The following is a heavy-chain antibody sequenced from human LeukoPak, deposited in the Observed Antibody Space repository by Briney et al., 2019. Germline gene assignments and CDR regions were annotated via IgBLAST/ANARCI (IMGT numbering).Heavy chain of an antibody. CDR1: GGSISSYY. Sequence: SETLSLTCTVSGGSISSYYWSWIRQPPGKGLEWIGYIYYSGSTNYNPSLKSRVTISVDTSENQFSLKLSSVTAADTAVYYCARVRYDFWSGLGSGYYFDYWGQGTLVTVSS. D-gene: IGHD3-3*01. J-gene: IGHJ4*02. CDR2: IYYSGST. V-gene: IGHV4-59*01. CDR3: ARVRYDFWSGLGSGYYFDY.